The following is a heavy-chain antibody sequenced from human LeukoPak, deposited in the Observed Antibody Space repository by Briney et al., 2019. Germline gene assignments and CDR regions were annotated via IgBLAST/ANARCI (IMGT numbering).Heavy chain of an antibody. CDR2: ISAYNGNT. V-gene: IGHV1-18*01. Sequence: ASVKVSCKASGYTFTSYGISWVRQAPGQGREWMGWISAYNGNTNYAQKLQGRVTMTTDTSTSTAYMGLRSLGSDGTAVYYCVGGEGGGVVPAVPYLFDVWGQGTPVTVSS. CDR3: VGGEGGGVVPAVPYLFDV. CDR1: GYTFTSYG. D-gene: IGHD3-16*01. J-gene: IGHJ4*01.